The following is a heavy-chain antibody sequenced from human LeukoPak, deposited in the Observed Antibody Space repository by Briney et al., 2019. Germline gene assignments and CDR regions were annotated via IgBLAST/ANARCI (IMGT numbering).Heavy chain of an antibody. D-gene: IGHD3-22*01. CDR2: ISGSGGST. CDR1: GFTFSSYA. Sequence: GGSLRLSCAASGFTFSSYAMSWVRQAPXXXLEWVSAISGSGGSTYYADSVKGRFTISRDNSKNTLYLQMNSLRAEDTAVYYCAKDPVGYDSSGYYYLVDYWGQGTLVTVSS. V-gene: IGHV3-23*01. J-gene: IGHJ4*02. CDR3: AKDPVGYDSSGYYYLVDY.